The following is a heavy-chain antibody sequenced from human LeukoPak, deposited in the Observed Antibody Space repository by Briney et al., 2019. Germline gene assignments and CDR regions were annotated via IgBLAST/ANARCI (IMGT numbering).Heavy chain of an antibody. J-gene: IGHJ4*02. CDR1: GFTFSSYS. CDR3: ARDINYYDSSGFLCY. D-gene: IGHD3-22*01. CDR2: ISSSSSYI. Sequence: GGSLRLSCAASGFTFSSYSMNWVRQAPGKGLEWVSSISSSSSYIYYADSVKGRFTISRDNAKNSLYLQMNSLRAEDTAVYYCARDINYYDSSGFLCYWGQGTLVTVSS. V-gene: IGHV3-21*01.